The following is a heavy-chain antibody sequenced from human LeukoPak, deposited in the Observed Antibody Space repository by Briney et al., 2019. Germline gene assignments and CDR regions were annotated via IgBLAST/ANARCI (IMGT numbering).Heavy chain of an antibody. CDR1: GFTFSSYS. Sequence: GGSLRLSCAASGFTFSSYSMNWVRQAPGKGLEWVSYISSSGITIYYADSVKGRFTISRDNAKNSLYLQMNSLRAEDTAVYYCVRDSGDYEGRLDYWGQGTLVTVSS. CDR2: ISSSGITI. CDR3: VRDSGDYEGRLDY. J-gene: IGHJ4*02. D-gene: IGHD4-17*01. V-gene: IGHV3-48*04.